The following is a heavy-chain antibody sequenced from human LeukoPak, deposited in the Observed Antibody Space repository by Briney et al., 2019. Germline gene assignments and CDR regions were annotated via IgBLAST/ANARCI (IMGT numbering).Heavy chain of an antibody. CDR3: VRDALSDFWTDYNSFDI. CDR1: GFSFSSYS. Sequence: PGGSLRLSCAASGFSFSSYSMNWVRQAPGKGLEWVSYISSSSTTIYYPDSVKGRFTISRDNAKSSLYLQMHSLRAEDTAVYCCVRDALSDFWTDYNSFDIWGQGTMVTVSS. D-gene: IGHD3/OR15-3a*01. CDR2: ISSSSTTI. J-gene: IGHJ3*02. V-gene: IGHV3-48*01.